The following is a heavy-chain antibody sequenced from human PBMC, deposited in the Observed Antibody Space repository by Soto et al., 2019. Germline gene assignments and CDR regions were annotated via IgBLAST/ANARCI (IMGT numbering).Heavy chain of an antibody. D-gene: IGHD5-12*01. V-gene: IGHV1-3*01. Sequence: ASVKVSCKASGYTFTSYAMHWVRQAPGQRLEWMGWINAGNGNTKYSQKFQGRVTITRDTSASTAYMELSSLRSDDTAVYYCARDSGYDRITYYCDYWGQGTLVTVSS. CDR1: GYTFTSYA. J-gene: IGHJ4*02. CDR2: INAGNGNT. CDR3: ARDSGYDRITYYCDY.